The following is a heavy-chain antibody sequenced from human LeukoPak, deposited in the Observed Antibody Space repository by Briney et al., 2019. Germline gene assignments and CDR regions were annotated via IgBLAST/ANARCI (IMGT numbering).Heavy chain of an antibody. CDR2: IYSGRST. D-gene: IGHD5-18*01. CDR1: GFTVSSNY. Sequence: GGSLRLSCAASGFTVSSNYMSWVRQAPGKGLEWVSVIYSGRSTYYADSVKGRFTISRDNSKNTLYLQMNSLRVEDTAVYYCARDGYSYGSTFDYWGQGTLVTVSS. J-gene: IGHJ4*02. V-gene: IGHV3-53*01. CDR3: ARDGYSYGSTFDY.